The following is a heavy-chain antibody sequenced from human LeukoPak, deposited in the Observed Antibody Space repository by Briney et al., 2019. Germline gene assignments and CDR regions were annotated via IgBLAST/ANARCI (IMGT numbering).Heavy chain of an antibody. V-gene: IGHV3-48*01. D-gene: IGHD5-18*01. CDR3: AHFKWSGYSYGSEFDY. CDR2: ISSSSSTI. CDR1: GFTFSSYS. Sequence: GGSLRVSCAASGFTFSSYSMNWVRQAPGKGLEWVSYISSSSSTIYYADSVKGRFTISRDNSKNPLYLQMNSLRAEDTAVYHCAHFKWSGYSYGSEFDYWGQGALVTVSS. J-gene: IGHJ4*02.